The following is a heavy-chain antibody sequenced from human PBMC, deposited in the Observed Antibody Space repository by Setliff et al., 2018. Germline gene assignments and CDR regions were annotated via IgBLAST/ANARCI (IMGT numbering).Heavy chain of an antibody. J-gene: IGHJ4*02. CDR2: IYYSGST. CDR3: ARRPYDSSGYFNY. D-gene: IGHD3-22*01. CDR1: GGSISSSSYY. V-gene: IGHV4-39*01. Sequence: SETLSLTCTVSGGSISSSSYYWGWIRQPPGKGLEWIGSIYYSGSTYYNPSLKSRVTISVDTSKNQFSLKLSSLTSEDTAVYYCARRPYDSSGYFNYWGQGTLVTVSS.